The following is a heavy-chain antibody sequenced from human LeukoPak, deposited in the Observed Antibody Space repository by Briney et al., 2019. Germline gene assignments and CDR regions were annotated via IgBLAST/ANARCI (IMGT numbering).Heavy chain of an antibody. CDR1: GGSSTNYF. J-gene: IGHJ6*03. D-gene: IGHD3-10*01. CDR3: ARATYGSGWEYYYYMDV. V-gene: IGHV4-34*01. CDR2: INRSAST. Sequence: TSETLSLTCVLYGGSSTNYFWSWIRQPPGKGLEWIGEINRSASTNYNPSLKSRVTISVDTSKNQFSLKLSSVTAADTAVYYCARATYGSGWEYYYYMDVWGKGTTVTVSS.